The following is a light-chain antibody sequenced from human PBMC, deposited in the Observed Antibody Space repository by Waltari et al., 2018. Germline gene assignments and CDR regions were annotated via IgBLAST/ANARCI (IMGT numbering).Light chain of an antibody. Sequence: QSALTQPRSVSGSPGQSVTISCSGTSNDVGGYNYVSWYQQHPGKAPKLIIYDVSKRPSGVPDRFSGSNSGNTASLTISGLQSEDEADYFCCSYAGSSSLVFGGGSSLTVL. CDR3: CSYAGSSSLV. CDR2: DVS. V-gene: IGLV2-11*01. J-gene: IGLJ3*02. CDR1: SNDVGGYNY.